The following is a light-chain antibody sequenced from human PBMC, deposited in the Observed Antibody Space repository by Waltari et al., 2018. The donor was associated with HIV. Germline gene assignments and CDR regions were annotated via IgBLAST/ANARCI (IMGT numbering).Light chain of an antibody. CDR2: DTS. CDR1: TGAVTSGNC. Sequence: QAVVTQEPSLTVSPGGTVTLTCASSTGAVTSGNCPYWFQRRPGQAPKTLLYDTSNRHSWTPARFSGSLLVGKAALTLAGAQFEDEADYFCLLSFNGVVVFGGGTSLTVL. J-gene: IGLJ2*01. V-gene: IGLV7-46*01. CDR3: LLSFNGVVV.